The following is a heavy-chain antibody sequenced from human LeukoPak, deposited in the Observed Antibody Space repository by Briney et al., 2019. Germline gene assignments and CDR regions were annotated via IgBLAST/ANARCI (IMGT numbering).Heavy chain of an antibody. Sequence: SETLSLTCTVSGASITNYYWNWIRQPAGKGLEWIGRIYTNGNTKYNPSLNSRVTMSADTSKNQFSLRLSSVTAADTAVYYCARGGVPGAGNWFDHWGQGTLVTVSS. J-gene: IGHJ5*02. CDR2: IYTNGNT. CDR1: GASITNYY. CDR3: ARGGVPGAGNWFDH. D-gene: IGHD2-2*01. V-gene: IGHV4-4*07.